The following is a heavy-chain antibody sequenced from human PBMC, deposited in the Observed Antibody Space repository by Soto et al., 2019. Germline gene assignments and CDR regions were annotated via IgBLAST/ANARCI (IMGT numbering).Heavy chain of an antibody. CDR1: GYSFTSYW. J-gene: IGHJ3*02. V-gene: IGHV5-51*01. CDR2: IYPGDSDT. D-gene: IGHD3-22*01. CDR3: ARGLGPRAYYDSSGYYYWGAFDI. Sequence: PGESLKISCKGSGYSFTSYWIGWVRQMPGKGLEWMGIIYPGDSDTRYSPSFQGQVTISADKSISTAYLQWSSLKASDTAMYYCARGLGPRAYYDSSGYYYWGAFDIWGQGTMVTVSS.